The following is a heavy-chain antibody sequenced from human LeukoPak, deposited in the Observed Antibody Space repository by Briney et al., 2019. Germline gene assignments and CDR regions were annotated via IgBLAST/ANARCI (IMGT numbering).Heavy chain of an antibody. V-gene: IGHV5-10-1*01. D-gene: IGHD2-15*01. Sequence: PGESLKISCQGSAYTFTTYWITWVRQMPGEGVEWVGRFDPSDSYTNYSPSFQGHVTISADKTISTTHLQWSSLKAADTAMYYCARHSVEATVRIEYWGQGTLVTVSS. CDR2: FDPSDSYT. CDR3: ARHSVEATVRIEY. J-gene: IGHJ4*02. CDR1: AYTFTTYW.